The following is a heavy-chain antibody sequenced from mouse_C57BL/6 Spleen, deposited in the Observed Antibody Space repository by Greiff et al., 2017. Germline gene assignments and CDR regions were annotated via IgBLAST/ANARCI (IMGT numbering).Heavy chain of an antibody. CDR1: GYTFTSYW. CDR2: IHPNSGST. Sequence: QVQLKQPGAELVKPGASVTLSCKASGYTFTSYWMHWVKQRPGKGLEWIGMIHPNSGSTNYNEKFKSKATLTVDKSSSTAYMHLSSLTSEDSAVYYCASGYYSNSYYFDYWGKGTTLTVSS. CDR3: ASGYYSNSYYFDY. V-gene: IGHV1-64*01. J-gene: IGHJ2*01. D-gene: IGHD2-5*01.